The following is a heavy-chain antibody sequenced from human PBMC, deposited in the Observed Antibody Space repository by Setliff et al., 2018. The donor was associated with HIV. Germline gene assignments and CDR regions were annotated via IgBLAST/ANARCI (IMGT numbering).Heavy chain of an antibody. CDR2: ILYGGTT. D-gene: IGHD2-8*01. J-gene: IGHJ3*02. CDR1: GGSVDCRDYY. CDR3: ARPTTGLGGGAAFDI. Sequence: SETLSLTCAVSGGSVDCRDYYWAWNRQPPGKGLEWIGNILYGGTTYYTPSLTSRVSISVDTSRNQFTLRLNSVTAADTAVYYCARPTTGLGGGAAFDIWGQGTMVTVSS. V-gene: IGHV4-39*01.